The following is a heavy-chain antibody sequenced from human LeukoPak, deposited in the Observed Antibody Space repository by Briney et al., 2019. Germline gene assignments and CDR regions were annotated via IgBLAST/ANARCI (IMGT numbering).Heavy chain of an antibody. CDR3: ARDRGYSSGALDY. J-gene: IGHJ4*02. D-gene: IGHD6-19*01. CDR2: IYPGDSDT. V-gene: IGHV5-51*01. CDR1: GYSFTNYW. Sequence: GESLKISCKGSGYSFTNYWVGWVRQMPGRGLEWMGTIYPGDSDTRYSPSFQGQVTISADKSISTAYLQWSSLKASDTAMYYCARDRGYSSGALDYWGQGTLVTVSS.